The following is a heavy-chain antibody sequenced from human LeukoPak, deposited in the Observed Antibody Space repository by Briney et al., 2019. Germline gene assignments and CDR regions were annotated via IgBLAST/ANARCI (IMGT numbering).Heavy chain of an antibody. D-gene: IGHD4-23*01. V-gene: IGHV4-4*02. Sequence: SETLSLTCAVSGGSISSSSSICWTWVRQPPGKGLEWIGEIYHSGATNYNPSLKSRVTMLLDKSKNQFSLKLNSVTAADTAVYYCARNGGNSDYDYWGQGTLVTVSA. CDR3: ARNGGNSDYDY. J-gene: IGHJ4*02. CDR1: GGSISSSSSIC. CDR2: IYHSGAT.